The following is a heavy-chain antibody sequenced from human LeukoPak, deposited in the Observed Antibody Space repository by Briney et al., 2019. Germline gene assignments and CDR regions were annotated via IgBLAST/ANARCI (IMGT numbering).Heavy chain of an antibody. CDR1: GDGVSSNSAA. Sequence: SQTLSLTFAISGDGVSSNSAAWTWIRQSPSRGLEWLGRTYYRSNWYNEYAISMKSRITFNPDTSKNQFSLQLNSVTPEDTAVYYCAREEKGFDYWGQGTLVTVSA. V-gene: IGHV6-1*01. J-gene: IGHJ4*02. CDR2: TYYRSNWYN. CDR3: AREEKGFDY.